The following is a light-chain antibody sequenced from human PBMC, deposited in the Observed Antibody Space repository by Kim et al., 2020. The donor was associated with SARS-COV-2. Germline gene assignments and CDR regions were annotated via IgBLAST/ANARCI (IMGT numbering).Light chain of an antibody. CDR1: QSVSSY. CDR3: QQRGYWPST. V-gene: IGKV3-11*01. CDR2: AAS. Sequence: PGARATLSCRASQSVSSYLSWYQQKPDQAPRLLIYAASNRATGIPARFSGSGSGTDFTLTISSLAPEDFAVYYCQQRGYWPSTFGPRTQV. J-gene: IGKJ3*01.